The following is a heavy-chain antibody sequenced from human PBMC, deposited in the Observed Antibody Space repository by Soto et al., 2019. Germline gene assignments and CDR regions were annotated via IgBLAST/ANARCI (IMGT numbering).Heavy chain of an antibody. CDR2: ISYDGSNK. Sequence: PGGSLRLSCAASGFTFSSYAMHWVRQAPGKGLEWVAAISYDGSNKYYADSVKGRFTISRDNSKNTLYLQMNSLRAEDTAVYYCARDRAYYDFWSGYYSNYYFYGMDVWGQGTTVTVSS. CDR1: GFTFSSYA. V-gene: IGHV3-30-3*01. J-gene: IGHJ6*02. D-gene: IGHD3-3*01. CDR3: ARDRAYYDFWSGYYSNYYFYGMDV.